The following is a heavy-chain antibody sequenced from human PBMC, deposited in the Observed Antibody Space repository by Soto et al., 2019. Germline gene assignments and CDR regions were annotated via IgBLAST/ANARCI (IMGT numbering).Heavy chain of an antibody. V-gene: IGHV3-30-3*01. D-gene: IGHD6-19*01. J-gene: IGHJ4*02. CDR3: AIEGSGLYFDS. CDR1: GFTFSSYA. CDR2: ISYDGSSK. Sequence: QVQLVESGGGVVQPGRSLRLSCAASGFTFSSYAMLWVRQAPGKGLEWVALISYDGSSKYYADSVKGRFTISRDNSKNTLFLQMNSLRAEDTAVYYCAIEGSGLYFDSWGQGTLVTVSS.